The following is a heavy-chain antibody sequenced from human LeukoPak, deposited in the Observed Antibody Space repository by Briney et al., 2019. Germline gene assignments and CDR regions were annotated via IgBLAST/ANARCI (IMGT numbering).Heavy chain of an antibody. CDR1: GFTFSSYG. D-gene: IGHD6-19*01. V-gene: IGHV3-30*18. Sequence: GGSLRLSCTASGFTFSSYGMHWVRQAPGKGMEWVAVISNDGSNKFYADSVKGRFTISRDNSKNTLYLQMNSLRAEDTAVYYCAKDRGSGYLDYWGQGTLVTVSS. J-gene: IGHJ4*02. CDR2: ISNDGSNK. CDR3: AKDRGSGYLDY.